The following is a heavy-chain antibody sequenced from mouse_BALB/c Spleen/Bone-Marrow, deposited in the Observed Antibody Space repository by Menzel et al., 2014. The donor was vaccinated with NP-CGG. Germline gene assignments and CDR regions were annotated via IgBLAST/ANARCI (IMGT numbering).Heavy chain of an antibody. CDR3: ARVGTTATFAY. CDR2: IDTSDSYT. J-gene: IGHJ3*01. CDR1: GYTFTDYW. D-gene: IGHD1-2*01. Sequence: VKLMESGAELVMPGASVKMSCKASGYTFTDYWMHWVKRRPGQGLEWIGAIDTSDSYTSYNQKFKGKATLTVDESSSTAYMQLSSLTSEDSAVYYCARVGTTATFAYWGQGTLVTVSA. V-gene: IGHV1-69*01.